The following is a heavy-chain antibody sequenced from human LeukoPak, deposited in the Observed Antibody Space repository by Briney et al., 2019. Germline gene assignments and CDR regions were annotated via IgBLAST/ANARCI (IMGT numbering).Heavy chain of an antibody. CDR2: ISPMFGIP. V-gene: IGHV1-69*05. CDR1: GGTFTSYP. Sequence: SVKVTFKASGGTFTSYPLAWVRQAPGQDLAWVGGISPMFGIPNYAQQLQGRVTMNTDESTVTAFMELRGLRSEDTAVYYCARVMHCSLSSCPPHGAFDIWGQGTMVSVSS. CDR3: ARVMHCSLSSCPPHGAFDI. D-gene: IGHD2-2*01. J-gene: IGHJ3*02.